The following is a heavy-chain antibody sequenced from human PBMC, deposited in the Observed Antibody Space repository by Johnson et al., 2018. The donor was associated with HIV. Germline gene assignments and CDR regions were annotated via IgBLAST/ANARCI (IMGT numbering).Heavy chain of an antibody. J-gene: IGHJ3*02. D-gene: IGHD1-26*01. CDR3: AKGRWEATKYDDAFDI. CDR2: ISYDGSNK. V-gene: IGHV3-30*18. CDR1: GFTFSSYG. Sequence: QVQLVESGGGVVQPGRSLRLSCAASGFTFSSYGIHWVRQAPGKGLEWVTVISYDGSNKYYADSVKGRFTISRDNSKNTLYLQMNSLRAEDTAVYYCAKGRWEATKYDDAFDIWGQGTMVTVSS.